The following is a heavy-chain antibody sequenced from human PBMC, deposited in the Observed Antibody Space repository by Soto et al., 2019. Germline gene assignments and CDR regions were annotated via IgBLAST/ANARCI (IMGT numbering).Heavy chain of an antibody. V-gene: IGHV1-46*01. CDR2: INPSDSTT. D-gene: IGHD3-10*01. CDR1: GYTFTTYY. J-gene: IGHJ6*02. Sequence: QVQLVQSGAEVKEPGASVKVSCKASGYTFTTYYMHWVRQAPGQGLEWMGIINPSDSTTSYAQKFQGRVTMTRDQFTSTVFMELGSLKSEDAAVYFCARGGLVRGLRYYTMDVWGQGTTVTVSS. CDR3: ARGGLVRGLRYYTMDV.